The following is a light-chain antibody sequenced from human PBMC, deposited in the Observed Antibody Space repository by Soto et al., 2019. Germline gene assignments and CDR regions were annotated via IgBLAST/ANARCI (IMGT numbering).Light chain of an antibody. J-gene: IGLJ2*01. CDR1: SSDVGGYNY. V-gene: IGLV2-14*01. CDR2: DVS. Sequence: QSALTQPASVSVSPGQSITISCTGTSSDVGGYNYVSWYQQHPGKAPKLMIYDVSNRPSGVSNRFSGSKSGNTASLTISGLQAEEEADYYCSSYTSSSTGVFGGGTKLTVL. CDR3: SSYTSSSTGV.